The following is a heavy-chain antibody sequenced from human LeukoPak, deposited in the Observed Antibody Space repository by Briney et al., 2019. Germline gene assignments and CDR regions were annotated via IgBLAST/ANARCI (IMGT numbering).Heavy chain of an antibody. CDR3: ARRGCSGGICPFDY. CDR2: VYHSGGT. D-gene: IGHD2-15*01. J-gene: IGHJ4*02. CDR1: GGSISSSNW. V-gene: IGHV4-4*02. Sequence: SGTLSLTCAASGGSISSSNWWSWVRQPPGKGLEWIGEVYHSGGTNYNPSLKSRVTISVDKSRNQFSLNLSSVTAADTAVYHCARRGCSGGICPFDYWGQGTLVTVSS.